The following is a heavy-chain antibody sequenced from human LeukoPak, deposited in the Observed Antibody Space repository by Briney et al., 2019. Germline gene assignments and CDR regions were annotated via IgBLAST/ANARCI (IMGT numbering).Heavy chain of an antibody. CDR3: AKIRWSPYYFDY. CDR2: IGCSGDST. V-gene: IGHV3-23*01. CDR1: GFTFSSYA. D-gene: IGHD4-23*01. Sequence: GGSLRLSCAASGFTFSSYAMSWVRQAPGKGLEWVSTIGCSGDSTSCADSVKGRYTISRNNSKNTLYLQMNSLRAEDTAVYYCAKIRWSPYYFDYWGQGTLVTVSS. J-gene: IGHJ4*02.